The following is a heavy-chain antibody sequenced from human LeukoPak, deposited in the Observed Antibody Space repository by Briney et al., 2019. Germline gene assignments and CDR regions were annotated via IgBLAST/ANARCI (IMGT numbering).Heavy chain of an antibody. CDR3: AKLADDAAMGNNDY. V-gene: IGHV3-33*06. CDR1: GFTFSSYG. J-gene: IGHJ4*02. D-gene: IGHD5-18*01. CDR2: IWYDGSSK. Sequence: GGSLRLSCAASGFTFSSYGMHWVRQAPGKGLEWVAVIWYDGSSKYYADSVKGRFTISRDNSKNTLYLQMNSLRAEDTAVYYCAKLADDAAMGNNDYWGQGTLVTVSS.